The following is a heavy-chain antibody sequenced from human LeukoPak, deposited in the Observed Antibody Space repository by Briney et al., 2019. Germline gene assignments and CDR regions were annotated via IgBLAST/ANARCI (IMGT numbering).Heavy chain of an antibody. D-gene: IGHD6-19*01. CDR1: GGSFSGYY. V-gene: IGHV4-34*01. CDR2: INHSGST. CDR3: ARGPPGYSSGWYYGY. J-gene: IGHJ4*02. Sequence: SETLPLTCAVYGGSFSGYYWSWIRQPPGKGLEWIGEINHSGSTNYNPSLKSRVTISVDTSKNQFSLKLSSVSAADTAVYYCARGPPGYSSGWYYGYWGQGTLVTVSS.